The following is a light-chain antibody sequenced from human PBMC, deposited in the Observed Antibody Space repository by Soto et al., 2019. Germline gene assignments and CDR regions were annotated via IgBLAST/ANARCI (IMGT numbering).Light chain of an antibody. V-gene: IGKV4-1*01. CDR3: QQYYSTPIT. CDR2: WES. Sequence: DIVMTQSPDSLALSLAERATINAKSSQSPLYSSDNKNYLAWYKQKTGQTPKMXIYWESTRESGVPARLSGSGSGTDLTLTISRLQAEDVAVYYCQQYYSTPITCGQGTRLEIK. CDR1: QSPLYSSDNKNY. J-gene: IGKJ5*01.